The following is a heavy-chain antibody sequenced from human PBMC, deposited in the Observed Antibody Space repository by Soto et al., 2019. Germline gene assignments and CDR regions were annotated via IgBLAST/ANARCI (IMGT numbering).Heavy chain of an antibody. J-gene: IGHJ3*02. CDR2: IYYSGNI. D-gene: IGHD3-3*02. CDR1: GGSISSSSYY. V-gene: IGHV4-39*01. CDR3: VRYDRINMKPYSPEGFHI. Sequence: PSETLSLTCTVSGGSISSSSYYWGWIRQPPGKGLEWIGSIYYSGNIYYNPSLKSRVTISVDTSKNQFSLRLSSVTAADTGVYYCVRYDRINMKPYSPEGFHIWGQGTMVTVS.